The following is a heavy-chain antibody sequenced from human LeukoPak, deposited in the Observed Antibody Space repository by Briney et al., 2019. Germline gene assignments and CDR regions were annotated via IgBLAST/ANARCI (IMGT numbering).Heavy chain of an antibody. CDR1: GGSISSGSYY. Sequence: SETLSLTCTVSGGSISSGSYYWSWIRQPAGKGLEWIGRIYTSGSTNYNPSLKSRVTISVDTSKNQFSLKLSSVTAADTAVYYCASTYSSTQYYFDYWGQGTLVTVSS. D-gene: IGHD6-13*01. V-gene: IGHV4-61*02. CDR2: IYTSGST. CDR3: ASTYSSTQYYFDY. J-gene: IGHJ4*02.